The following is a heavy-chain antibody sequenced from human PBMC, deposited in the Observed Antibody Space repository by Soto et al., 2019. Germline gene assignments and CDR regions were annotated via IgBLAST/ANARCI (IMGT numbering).Heavy chain of an antibody. CDR3: ARDRLERNFDY. CDR2: IYYSGST. CDR1: GGSVSSGSYY. D-gene: IGHD1-1*01. J-gene: IGHJ4*02. Sequence: SETLSLTCTVSGGSVSSGSYYWSWIRQPPGKGLEWIGYIYYSGSTNYNPSLKSRVTISVDTSKNQFSLKLSSVTAADTAVYYCARDRLERNFDYWGQGALVTVSS. V-gene: IGHV4-61*01.